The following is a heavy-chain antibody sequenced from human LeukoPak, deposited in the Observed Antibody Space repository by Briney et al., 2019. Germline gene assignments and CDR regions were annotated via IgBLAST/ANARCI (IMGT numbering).Heavy chain of an antibody. J-gene: IGHJ4*02. Sequence: SETLSLTCTVSGGSISSSSSYWGWIRQPPGKGLEWIGSIYYSGSTYYNPSLKSRVTISVDTSKNQFSLKLSSVTAADTAVYYCARRELLWFGESEIDYWGQGTLVTVSS. V-gene: IGHV4-39*01. D-gene: IGHD3-10*01. CDR3: ARRELLWFGESEIDY. CDR1: GGSISSSSSY. CDR2: IYYSGST.